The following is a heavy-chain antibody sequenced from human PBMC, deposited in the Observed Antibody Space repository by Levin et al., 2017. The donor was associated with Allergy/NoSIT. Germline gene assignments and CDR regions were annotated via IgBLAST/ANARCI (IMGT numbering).Heavy chain of an antibody. V-gene: IGHV3-23*01. J-gene: IGHJ3*01. CDR1: GFSLSEYA. CDR3: AKKQGGTTGFSFDV. D-gene: IGHD1-14*01. Sequence: AGGSLRLSCDASGFSLSEYAMSWVRQAPGKGLEWVSVITGGGFNTYYGDSAKGRFTVSRDNSKNTLYLEFNSLRAEDTAVYYCAKKQGGTTGFSFDVWGQGTMVTVSS. CDR2: ITGGGFNT.